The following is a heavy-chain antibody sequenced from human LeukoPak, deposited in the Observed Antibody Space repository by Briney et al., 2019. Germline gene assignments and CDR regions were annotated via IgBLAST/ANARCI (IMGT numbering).Heavy chain of an antibody. CDR1: GFTFSDYY. Sequence: PGGSLRLSCAASGFTFSDYYMSWIRQAPGKGLEWVSYISSSGNIIYSADSEKGRFTISRDNAKNSLYLQINSLRAEDTAVYYCARATAADTAMIYFDCWGQGTLVTVSS. CDR3: ARATAADTAMIYFDC. J-gene: IGHJ4*02. V-gene: IGHV3-11*01. D-gene: IGHD5-18*01. CDR2: ISSSGNII.